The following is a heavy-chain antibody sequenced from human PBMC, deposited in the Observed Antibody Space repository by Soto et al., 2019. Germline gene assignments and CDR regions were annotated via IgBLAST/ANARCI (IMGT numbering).Heavy chain of an antibody. D-gene: IGHD4-17*01. CDR2: IKSKTAGGTT. CDR3: TTGGVTTIDY. CDR1: GFTFSNAW. J-gene: IGHJ4*02. V-gene: IGHV3-15*07. Sequence: GGSLRLSCAASGFTFSNAWMNWVRQAPGKGLEWVGRIKSKTAGGTTDYAAPVKGRFTISRDDSRSTLFVQMNSLKTEDTAVYYCTTGGVTTIDYWGLGTLVTVSS.